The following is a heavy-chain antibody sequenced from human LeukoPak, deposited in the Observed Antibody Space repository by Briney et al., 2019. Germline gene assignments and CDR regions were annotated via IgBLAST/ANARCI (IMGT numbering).Heavy chain of an antibody. J-gene: IGHJ4*02. CDR2: ISYNGRQT. CDR3: VRDRGGSGWYYFDY. V-gene: IGHV3-64*01. D-gene: IGHD6-19*01. Sequence: GGSLRLSCAASGFTFSIYAMHWVRQGPGKGLEHVSGISYNGRQTYYRNSVKDRFTISRDNAKNTVYLQMASLRVDDMAVYYCVRDRGGSGWYYFDYWGQGILVTVSS. CDR1: GFTFSIYA.